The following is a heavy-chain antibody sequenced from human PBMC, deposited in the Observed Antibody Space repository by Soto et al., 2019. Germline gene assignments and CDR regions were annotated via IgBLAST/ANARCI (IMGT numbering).Heavy chain of an antibody. Sequence: QVQLQESGPGLVKPSGTLSLTCTVSSGSITSSNWWSWVRQPPGKGLEWIGEIYHGGTTNYNPSLKSRVFISVDLSKTQFSLKLSSVTAADTAMYYCARSPYGSGIYYGMDVWGQGTTVTVSS. J-gene: IGHJ6*02. V-gene: IGHV4-4*02. CDR1: SGSITSSNW. D-gene: IGHD3-10*01. CDR2: IYHGGTT. CDR3: ARSPYGSGIYYGMDV.